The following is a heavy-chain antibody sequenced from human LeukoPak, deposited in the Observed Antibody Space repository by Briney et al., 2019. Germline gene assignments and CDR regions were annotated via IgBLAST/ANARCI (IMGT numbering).Heavy chain of an antibody. V-gene: IGHV4-61*01. CDR3: ASGYSGFDFSLTN. CDR1: GGSVSSVSYY. Sequence: SETLSLTCTVSGGSVSSVSYYWNWIRQPPGKGLEWIGFVYYSGTTHYNPSLKSRLTISVDTSKDQFSLKLSSVTAADTAVYYCASGYSGFDFSLTNWGQGTLVTVSS. CDR2: VYYSGTT. J-gene: IGHJ4*02. D-gene: IGHD5-12*01.